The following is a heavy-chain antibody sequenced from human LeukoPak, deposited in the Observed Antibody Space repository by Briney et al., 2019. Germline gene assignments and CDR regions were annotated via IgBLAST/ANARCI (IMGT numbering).Heavy chain of an antibody. Sequence: PGGFLRLSCAASGFTFRAYAMSWVRQAPGKGLEWASLISASGDTTYYADSVKGRFTISRDNSRNTLYLQMSSLRAEDTAVYYCALGYCSGGDCYAKPYYFDHWGQGTLVTVSS. CDR3: ALGYCSGGDCYAKPYYFDH. V-gene: IGHV3-23*01. CDR2: ISASGDTT. J-gene: IGHJ4*02. CDR1: GFTFRAYA. D-gene: IGHD2-15*01.